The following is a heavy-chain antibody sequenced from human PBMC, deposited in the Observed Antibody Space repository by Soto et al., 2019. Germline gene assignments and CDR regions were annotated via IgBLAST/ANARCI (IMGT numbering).Heavy chain of an antibody. J-gene: IGHJ6*02. V-gene: IGHV1-8*01. CDR2: MNPNSGNT. CDR1: GYTFTSYD. D-gene: IGHD2-2*01. Sequence: ASVKVSCKASGYTFTSYDINWVRQATGQGLEWMGWMNPNSGNTGYAQKFQGRVTMTRNTSISTAYMELSSLRSEDTAVYYCAREVGEYCSSTSCYYYYGMDVWDQGTTVTVSS. CDR3: AREVGEYCSSTSCYYYYGMDV.